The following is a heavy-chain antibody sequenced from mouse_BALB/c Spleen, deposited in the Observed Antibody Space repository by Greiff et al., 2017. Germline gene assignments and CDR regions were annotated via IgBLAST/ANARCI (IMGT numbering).Heavy chain of an antibody. CDR1: GFTFSDYY. CDR2: ISDGGSYT. J-gene: IGHJ2*01. D-gene: IGHD1-2*01. V-gene: IGHV5-4*02. Sequence: EVQRVESGGGLVKPGGSLKLSCAASGFTFSDYYMYWVRQTPEKRLEWVATISDGGSYTYYPDSVKGRFTISRDNAKNNLYLQMSSLKSEDTAMYYCAREGYYGYPDYWGQGTTRTVSS. CDR3: AREGYYGYPDY.